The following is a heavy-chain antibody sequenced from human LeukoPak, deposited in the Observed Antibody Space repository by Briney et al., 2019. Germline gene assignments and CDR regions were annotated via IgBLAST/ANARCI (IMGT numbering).Heavy chain of an antibody. CDR2: ISWNSGSI. D-gene: IGHD6-6*01. CDR3: ARALEYSSSSGASGY. V-gene: IGHV3-9*01. Sequence: PGGSLRLSCTASGFTFDDYAMHWVWQAPGKGLEWVSGISWNSGSIGYADSVKGRFTISRDNAKNSLYLQMNSLRAEDTAVYYCARALEYSSSSGASGYWGQGTLVTVSS. J-gene: IGHJ4*02. CDR1: GFTFDDYA.